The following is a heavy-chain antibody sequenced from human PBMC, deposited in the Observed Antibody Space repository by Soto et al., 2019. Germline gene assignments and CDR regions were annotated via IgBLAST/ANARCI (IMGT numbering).Heavy chain of an antibody. CDR1: GVSITSSDYY. D-gene: IGHD2-15*01. V-gene: IGHV4-39*01. J-gene: IGHJ4*02. Sequence: SETLSLTCSVSGVSITSSDYYWAWIRLPPGKGLEWIGSIDYNGVTYSNPSLKGRITMSKDTSKNTFSLQVTSVTAADAAFYYCGKVLVGATRHSDYDHWGKGTQVTVSS. CDR3: GKVLVGATRHSDYDH. CDR2: IDYNGVT.